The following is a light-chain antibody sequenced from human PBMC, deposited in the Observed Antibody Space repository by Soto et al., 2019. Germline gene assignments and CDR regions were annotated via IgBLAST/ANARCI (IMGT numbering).Light chain of an antibody. CDR2: DAS. J-gene: IGKJ3*01. V-gene: IGKV1-13*02. CDR3: QQFNSYPRT. CDR1: QGISSA. Sequence: QSPSSLSASVGDRVTITCRASQGISSALAWYQQKPGQAPKLLIYDASSLESGVPSRFSGSGSGTDFTLTISSLQPEDFATYYCQQFNSYPRTFGPGTKVDIK.